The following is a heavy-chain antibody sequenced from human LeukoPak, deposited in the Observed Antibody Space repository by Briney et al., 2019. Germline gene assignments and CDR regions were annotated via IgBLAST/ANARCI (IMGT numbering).Heavy chain of an antibody. D-gene: IGHD5-12*01. V-gene: IGHV1-2*02. Sequence: APVKVSCKASGYTFTGYYMHWVRQAPGQGLEWMGWINPNSGGTNYAQKFRGRVTMTRDTSISTAFMELSRLTSDDTAVYYCARLWNTGYIIYFDSWGQGALVTVSS. CDR2: INPNSGGT. J-gene: IGHJ4*02. CDR3: ARLWNTGYIIYFDS. CDR1: GYTFTGYY.